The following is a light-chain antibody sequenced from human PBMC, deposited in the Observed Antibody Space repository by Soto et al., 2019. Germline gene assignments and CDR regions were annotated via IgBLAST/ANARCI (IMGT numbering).Light chain of an antibody. J-gene: IGKJ2*01. Sequence: DVHMTQSPSTLSASVGDRVTITCRASESIATWLAWYQQKPGQAPKLLIYDASRLESGVPSRFSGSGSGTDFTLTISSLQPEDFATYYCQQLTNFRFTFGQGTKLDIK. CDR2: DAS. CDR1: ESIATW. V-gene: IGKV1-5*01. CDR3: QQLTNFRFT.